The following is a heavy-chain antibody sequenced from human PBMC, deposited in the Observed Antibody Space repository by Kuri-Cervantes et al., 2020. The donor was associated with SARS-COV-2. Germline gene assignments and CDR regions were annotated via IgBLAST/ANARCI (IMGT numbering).Heavy chain of an antibody. CDR1: GFTFSSYW. D-gene: IGHD3-22*01. CDR3: ARGINGYFFFYYLDV. V-gene: IGHV3-7*01. CDR2: IKQDGSEK. Sequence: GESLKISCAASGFTFSSYWMSWVRQAPGKGLEWVANIKQDGSEKYYVDSVKGRFTISRDNAKNSLYLQMNSLRAEDTAVYYCARGINGYFFFYYLDVWGKGTTVTVSS. J-gene: IGHJ6*03.